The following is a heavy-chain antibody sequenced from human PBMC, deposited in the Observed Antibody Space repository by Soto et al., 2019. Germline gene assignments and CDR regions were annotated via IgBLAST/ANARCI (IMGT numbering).Heavy chain of an antibody. J-gene: IGHJ5*02. Sequence: SETLSLTCAVSGGSISSGGYSWSWIRQPPGKGLEWIGYIYHSGSTYYNPSLKSRVTISVDRSKNQFSLKLSSVTAADTAVYYCAAGGGGDSYGFYWFDPWGQGTPVTVSS. CDR1: GGSISSGGYS. D-gene: IGHD5-18*01. CDR3: AAGGGGDSYGFYWFDP. CDR2: IYHSGST. V-gene: IGHV4-30-2*01.